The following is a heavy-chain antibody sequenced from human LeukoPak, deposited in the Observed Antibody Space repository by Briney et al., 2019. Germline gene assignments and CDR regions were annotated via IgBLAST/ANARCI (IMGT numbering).Heavy chain of an antibody. Sequence: SETLSLTCGVYGRSFSGAYWSWIRQPPGKGLEWIGEINHNGSAHYSPSLKSRVTLSLDTSKNQFSLNVNSVTAADTAVYYCARSRREGTSDAELDSWGQGTLVTVS. J-gene: IGHJ4*02. CDR2: INHNGSA. D-gene: IGHD2-2*01. CDR3: ARSRREGTSDAELDS. CDR1: GRSFSGAY. V-gene: IGHV4-34*01.